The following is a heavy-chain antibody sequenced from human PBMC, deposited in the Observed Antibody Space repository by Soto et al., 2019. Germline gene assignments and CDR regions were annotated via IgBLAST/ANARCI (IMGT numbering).Heavy chain of an antibody. J-gene: IGHJ5*02. Sequence: SETLSLTCAVYGGSFSGYYWSWIRQPPGKGLEWIGEINHSGSTNYNPSLKSRVTISVDTSKNQFSLKLSSVTAADTAVYYCARPNYDFWSGYPGVYNWFDPWGQGTLVTAPQ. CDR3: ARPNYDFWSGYPGVYNWFDP. CDR2: INHSGST. CDR1: GGSFSGYY. D-gene: IGHD3-3*01. V-gene: IGHV4-34*01.